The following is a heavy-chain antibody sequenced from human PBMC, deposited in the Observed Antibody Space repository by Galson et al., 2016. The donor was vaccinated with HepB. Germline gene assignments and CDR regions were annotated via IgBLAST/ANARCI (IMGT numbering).Heavy chain of an antibody. CDR3: ARDPPGVPDFALDV. CDR1: GFTVSSNC. J-gene: IGHJ6*02. Sequence: SLRLSCAASGFTVSSNCMSWVRQAPGKGLEWVSLICDGGSAYYTDSVKARFTISRDNSKNTLYLQMNNLRPEDTAVYFCARDPPGVPDFALDVWVQGTTVTVS. D-gene: IGHD3-10*01. V-gene: IGHV3-66*01. CDR2: ICDGGSA.